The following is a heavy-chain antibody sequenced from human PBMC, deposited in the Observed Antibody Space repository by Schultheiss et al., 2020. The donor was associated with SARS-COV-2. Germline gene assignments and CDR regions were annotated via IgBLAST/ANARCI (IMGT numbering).Heavy chain of an antibody. CDR3: ARDQSAVAVGENWFDP. CDR2: IIPIFGIA. V-gene: IGHV1-18*01. J-gene: IGHJ5*02. CDR1: GYTFTSYG. D-gene: IGHD6-19*01. Sequence: ASVKVSCKASGYTFTSYGISWVRQAPGQGLEWMGGIIPIFGIANYAQKLQGRVTMTTDTSTSTAYMELRSLRSDDTAVYYCARDQSAVAVGENWFDPWGQGTLVTVSS.